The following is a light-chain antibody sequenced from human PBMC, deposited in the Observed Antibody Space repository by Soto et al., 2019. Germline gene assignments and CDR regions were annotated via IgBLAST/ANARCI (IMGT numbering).Light chain of an antibody. CDR2: DST. J-gene: IGKJ4*01. CDR1: QSIHTS. CDR3: QQYNSWPLT. Sequence: TQSPATLSLSPGERATLSCRASQSIHTSLAWYQQKPGQPPRLVVYDSTLRATGVPTRISGSGSGPEFTLTISSLQSEDFAVYYCQQYNSWPLTFGGGTKVDIK. V-gene: IGKV3D-15*01.